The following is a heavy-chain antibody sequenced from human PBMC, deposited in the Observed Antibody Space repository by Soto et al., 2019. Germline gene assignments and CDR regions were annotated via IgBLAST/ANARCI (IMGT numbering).Heavy chain of an antibody. CDR1: GGTFSSYA. J-gene: IGHJ6*02. Sequence: GASVKVSCKASGGTFSSYAISWVRQAPGQGLEWMGGIIPIFGTANYAQKFQGRVTITADESTSTAYMELSSLRSEDTAVYYCASHDFWSGYYQTPGDYYYYGMDVWGQVTTVTVSS. V-gene: IGHV1-69*13. D-gene: IGHD3-3*01. CDR2: IIPIFGTA. CDR3: ASHDFWSGYYQTPGDYYYYGMDV.